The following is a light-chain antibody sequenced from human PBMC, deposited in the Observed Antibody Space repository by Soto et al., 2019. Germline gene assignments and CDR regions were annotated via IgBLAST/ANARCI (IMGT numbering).Light chain of an antibody. J-gene: IGKJ1*01. CDR1: QDIKTE. Sequence: AIQMTQSPSSLPASVGDRVIITCRASQDIKTELGWYQQKPGKAPRLLIYGTFSLQSGAPSRFSGSGSGTDFTLTISSLQPDDFATYYCLQDFKYPRTFGQGTKVEVK. V-gene: IGKV1-6*01. CDR2: GTF. CDR3: LQDFKYPRT.